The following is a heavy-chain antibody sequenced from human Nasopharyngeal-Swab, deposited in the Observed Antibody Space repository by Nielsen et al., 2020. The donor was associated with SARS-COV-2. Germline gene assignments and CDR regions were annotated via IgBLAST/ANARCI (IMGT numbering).Heavy chain of an antibody. D-gene: IGHD6-13*01. V-gene: IGHV3-23*01. J-gene: IGHJ4*02. Sequence: GQSLKISCAASGFTFSSYAMSWVRHAPGKGLEWVSAISGSGGSTYYADSVTGHFTIYRDNSKNTLYLQMNSLRADDTVVYYCAKGVSAFDYWGQGTLVTVSS. CDR2: ISGSGGST. CDR1: GFTFSSYA. CDR3: AKGVSAFDY.